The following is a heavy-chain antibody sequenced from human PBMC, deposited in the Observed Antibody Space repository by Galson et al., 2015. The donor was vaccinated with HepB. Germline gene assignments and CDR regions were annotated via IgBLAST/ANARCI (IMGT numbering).Heavy chain of an antibody. D-gene: IGHD3-10*01. V-gene: IGHV3-23*01. J-gene: IGHJ4*02. CDR2: ISGSGYST. CDR1: GFTFSNYA. Sequence: LRLSCAASGFTFSNYAMSWVRQAPGKGLEWISTISGSGYSTDHADSVKGRFTISRDNSKNTLYLQLDSLRAEDTAVYYCAKDRLDIGVRGVIRPFDYWGQGTLVTVSS. CDR3: AKDRLDIGVRGVIRPFDY.